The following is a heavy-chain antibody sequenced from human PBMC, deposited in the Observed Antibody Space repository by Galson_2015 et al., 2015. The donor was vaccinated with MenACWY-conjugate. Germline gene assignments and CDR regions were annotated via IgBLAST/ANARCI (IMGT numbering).Heavy chain of an antibody. D-gene: IGHD3-22*01. CDR1: GFTFSFHW. CDR3: ARNLAGQSGGYRWFVS. CDR2: IKQYGTEK. V-gene: IGHV3-7*03. J-gene: IGHJ5*01. Sequence: SLRLSCATSGFTFSFHWMSWVRQAPGKGLEWVANIKQYGTEKYYLDSVKGRFIISRDNTKNSLYLQMNSLRGDDTAVYYCARNLAGQSGGYRWFVSWGQGTLVTVSS.